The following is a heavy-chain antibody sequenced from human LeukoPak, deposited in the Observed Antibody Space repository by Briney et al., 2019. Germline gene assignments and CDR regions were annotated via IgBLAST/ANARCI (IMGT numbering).Heavy chain of an antibody. CDR2: IYYSGST. J-gene: IGHJ3*02. Sequence: SETLSLTCTVSGGSVSSGSYYWSWIRQPPGKGLEWIGYIYYSGSTNYNPSLKSRVTISVDTSKNQFSLKLSSVSAADTAVYYCARELGYCSSTSCRNHDASDIWGQGTMVTVSS. CDR1: GGSVSSGSYY. D-gene: IGHD2-2*01. V-gene: IGHV4-61*01. CDR3: ARELGYCSSTSCRNHDASDI.